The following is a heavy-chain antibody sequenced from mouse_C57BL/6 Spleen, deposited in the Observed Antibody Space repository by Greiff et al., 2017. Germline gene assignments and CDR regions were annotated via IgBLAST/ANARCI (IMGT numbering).Heavy chain of an antibody. Sequence: EVQLQQSGPVLVKPGASVKMSCKASGYTFTDYYMNWVKQSHGKSLEWIGVINPYNGGTSYNQKFKGKATLTVDKSSSTAYMELNSLTSEDSAVYYCARHDGYSAWFAYWGQGTLVTVSA. J-gene: IGHJ3*01. CDR2: INPYNGGT. CDR3: ARHDGYSAWFAY. CDR1: GYTFTDYY. V-gene: IGHV1-19*01. D-gene: IGHD2-3*01.